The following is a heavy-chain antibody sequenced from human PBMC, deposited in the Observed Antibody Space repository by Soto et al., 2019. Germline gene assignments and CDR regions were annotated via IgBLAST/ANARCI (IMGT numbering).Heavy chain of an antibody. D-gene: IGHD3-16*01. J-gene: IGHJ4*02. CDR3: AKRGGYAISFYDS. CDR2: LSGDGSRA. V-gene: IGHV3-23*01. CDR1: GFNFGGYA. Sequence: KLLESGGQLIQPGGSLRLSCAGTGFNFGGYAMSWVRQAPGKGLEWVSTLSGDGSRAYYADSVRGRFTVSRDNSKSTLYLRMNSLRADDTATYYCAKRGGYAISFYDSWGQGTLVTVSS.